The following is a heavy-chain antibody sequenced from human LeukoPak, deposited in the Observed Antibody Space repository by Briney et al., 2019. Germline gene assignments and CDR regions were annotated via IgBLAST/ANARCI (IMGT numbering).Heavy chain of an antibody. CDR2: ISSSGSTM. D-gene: IGHD6-19*01. CDR1: GFTFSSYE. J-gene: IGHJ4*02. Sequence: PGGSLRLSCASSGFTFSSYEMNWVRQAPGKGLEWVSYISSSGSTMYYADSVKGRFTISRDNGKNSLYLQMNSLRADDTAVYYCARDQGSGWLFDYWGQGTLVTVSS. V-gene: IGHV3-48*03. CDR3: ARDQGSGWLFDY.